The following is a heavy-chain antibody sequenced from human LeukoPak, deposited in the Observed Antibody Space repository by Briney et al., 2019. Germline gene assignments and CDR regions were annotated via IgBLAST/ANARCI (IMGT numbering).Heavy chain of an antibody. CDR1: GYSFSSYW. V-gene: IGHV5-51*01. Sequence: GGSLKISCKGSGYSFSSYWIGWGRQNPGESPEWMGIIFPGDSDTIYNPSFQGQVTISADKSINTAYLQWSSLKASDTAMYYCATSGSQTKFDFWGQGTLVTVSS. CDR2: IFPGDSDT. D-gene: IGHD3-10*01. CDR3: ATSGSQTKFDF. J-gene: IGHJ4*02.